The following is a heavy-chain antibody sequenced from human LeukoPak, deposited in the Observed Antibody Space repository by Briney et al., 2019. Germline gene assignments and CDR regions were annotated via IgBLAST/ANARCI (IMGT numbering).Heavy chain of an antibody. CDR2: ISAYNGNT. CDR1: GGTFSNYA. CDR3: ARAIAAASNWFDP. V-gene: IGHV1-18*01. D-gene: IGHD6-13*01. Sequence: ASVKVSCKASGGTFSNYAISWVRQAPGQGLEWMGWISAYNGNTNYAQKLQGRVTMTTDTSTSTAYMELRSLRSDDTAVYYCARAIAAASNWFDPWGQGTLVTVSS. J-gene: IGHJ5*02.